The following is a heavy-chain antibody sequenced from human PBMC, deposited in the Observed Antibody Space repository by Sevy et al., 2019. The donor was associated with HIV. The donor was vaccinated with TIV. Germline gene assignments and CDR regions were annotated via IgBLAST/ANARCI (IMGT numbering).Heavy chain of an antibody. Sequence: GGSLRVSCAASGFTFSYSGMHWVRQAPGKGLEWVTFIQYDGSNKYYADSVKGRFTISRYNSKNTLYLQMNSLRRDDTALYFCAKNTAAAGTGGFDYWGHGILVTVSS. CDR3: AKNTAAAGTGGFDY. J-gene: IGHJ4*01. D-gene: IGHD6-13*01. CDR1: GFTFSYSG. CDR2: IQYDGSNK. V-gene: IGHV3-30*02.